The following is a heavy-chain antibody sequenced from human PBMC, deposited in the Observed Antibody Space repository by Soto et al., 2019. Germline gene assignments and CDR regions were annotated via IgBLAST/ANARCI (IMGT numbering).Heavy chain of an antibody. Sequence: GGSLRLSCAASGFTFSSYSMNWVRQAPGKGLEWVSSISSSSSYIYYADSVKGRFTISRDNAKNSLYLQMNSLRAEDTAVYYCARDSTGTYYDFWSGQARYNWFDPWGQGTLVTVSS. CDR2: ISSSSSYI. J-gene: IGHJ5*02. D-gene: IGHD3-3*01. CDR1: GFTFSSYS. CDR3: ARDSTGTYYDFWSGQARYNWFDP. V-gene: IGHV3-21*01.